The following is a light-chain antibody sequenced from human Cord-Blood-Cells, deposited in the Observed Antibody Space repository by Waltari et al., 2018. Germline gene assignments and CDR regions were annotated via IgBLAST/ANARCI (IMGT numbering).Light chain of an antibody. CDR2: GAS. CDR1: QSVSSN. J-gene: IGKJ4*01. V-gene: IGKV3-15*01. Sequence: EIVMTQSPATLSVSPGDRATLSCRASQSVSSNLDWYQQKPGQAPRLLIYGASTRATGIPARFSGSGSGTEFTLTISSLQSEDFAVYYCQQYNNWPLTFGGGTKVEIK. CDR3: QQYNNWPLT.